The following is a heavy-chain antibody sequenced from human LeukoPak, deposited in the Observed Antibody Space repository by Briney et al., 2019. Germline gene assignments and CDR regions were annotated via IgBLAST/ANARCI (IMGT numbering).Heavy chain of an antibody. Sequence: GRSLRLSCSASGFTFRSYGMHWVRQAPGKRLEWVAFIRFDGSNQYYADSVKGRFTISRDNSNNTLSLQMNTLRGDDTAVYFCAKGYGESHFDSWGQGTLVTVSS. CDR2: IRFDGSNQ. D-gene: IGHD5-18*01. CDR3: AKGYGESHFDS. V-gene: IGHV3-30*02. CDR1: GFTFRSYG. J-gene: IGHJ4*02.